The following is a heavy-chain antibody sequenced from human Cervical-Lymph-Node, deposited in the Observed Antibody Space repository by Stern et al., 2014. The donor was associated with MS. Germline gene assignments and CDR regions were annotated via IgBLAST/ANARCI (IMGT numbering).Heavy chain of an antibody. Sequence: QVQLQESGPGLVKPSETLSLTCTVSGDSMHSDYWSWIRQPPGKGLEWIGYVSHTGRTNHNPSLKSRVTISLETSKNQFSLRLSSVTAADTAVYYCARGGLRWIRWGQGTLVTVSS. V-gene: IGHV4-59*01. CDR3: ARGGLRWIR. J-gene: IGHJ4*02. CDR2: VSHTGRT. CDR1: GDSMHSDY. D-gene: IGHD3-3*01.